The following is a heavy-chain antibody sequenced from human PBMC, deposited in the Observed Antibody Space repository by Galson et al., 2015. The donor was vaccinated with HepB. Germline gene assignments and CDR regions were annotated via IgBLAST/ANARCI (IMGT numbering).Heavy chain of an antibody. CDR2: IKSKTDGGTT. CDR1: GFTFSNAW. Sequence: SLRLSCAASGFTFSNAWMSWVRQAPGKGLEWVGRIKSKTDGGTTDYAAPVKGRFTISRDDSRNTLYLQMNSLKTEDTAVYYCTTGLGGGKYYFDYWGQGTLVTVSS. CDR3: TTGLGGGKYYFDY. V-gene: IGHV3-15*01. D-gene: IGHD3-16*01. J-gene: IGHJ4*02.